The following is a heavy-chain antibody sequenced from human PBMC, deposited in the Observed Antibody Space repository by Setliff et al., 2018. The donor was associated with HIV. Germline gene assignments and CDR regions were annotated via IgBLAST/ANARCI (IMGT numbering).Heavy chain of an antibody. CDR3: ARAYYHHSGAYWSTDYYYSYIDV. J-gene: IGHJ6*03. D-gene: IGHD3-22*01. CDR1: GFTFSTNA. V-gene: IGHV3-7*03. Sequence: PGGSLRLSCAASGFTFSTNAMTWVRQAPGKGLEWVASIREDATSKYYVGSVKGRFTISRDNAKNSLYLQMDSLRAEDTAVYYCARAYYHHSGAYWSTDYYYSYIDVWGKGTTVTVSS. CDR2: IREDATSK.